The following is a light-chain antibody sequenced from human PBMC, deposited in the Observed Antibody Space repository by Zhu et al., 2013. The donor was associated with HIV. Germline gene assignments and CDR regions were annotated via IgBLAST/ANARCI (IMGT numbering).Light chain of an antibody. V-gene: IGKV3-20*01. Sequence: EIVLTQSPATLSLSPGERATLSCRASQGVASSDYLAWYQHKPGQAPRLLIYGTSNRATGVPDRFSGSGSRTDFTLTISRLEPEDVAVYYCQQYDSSLITFGQGTRLEI. J-gene: IGKJ5*01. CDR2: GTS. CDR1: QGVASSDY. CDR3: QQYDSSLIT.